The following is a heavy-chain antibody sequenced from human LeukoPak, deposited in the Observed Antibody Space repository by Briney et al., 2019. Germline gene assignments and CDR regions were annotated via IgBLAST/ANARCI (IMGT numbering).Heavy chain of an antibody. CDR3: ARGKYSGSYFPVR. Sequence: GGSLRLSCAASGFTSSSYGMHWVRQAPGKGLEWVAVISYDGSNKYYADSVKGRFTISRDNAKNSLYLQMNSLRAEDTAVYYCARGKYSGSYFPVRWGQGTLVTVSS. CDR1: GFTSSSYG. J-gene: IGHJ4*02. D-gene: IGHD1-26*01. CDR2: ISYDGSNK. V-gene: IGHV3-30*03.